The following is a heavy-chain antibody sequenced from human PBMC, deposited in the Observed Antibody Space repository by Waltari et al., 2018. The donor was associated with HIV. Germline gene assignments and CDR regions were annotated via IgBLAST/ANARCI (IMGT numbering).Heavy chain of an antibody. D-gene: IGHD3-3*01. CDR1: GFTFDDYA. Sequence: EVQLVESGGGLVQPGRSLRLSCAASGFTFDDYAMHWVRQAPGKGLEWVSGISWNSGSIGYADSVKGRFTISRDNAKNSLYLQMNSLRAEDTALYYCAKGEFWSGYLYYFDYWGQGTLVTVSS. J-gene: IGHJ4*02. V-gene: IGHV3-9*01. CDR2: ISWNSGSI. CDR3: AKGEFWSGYLYYFDY.